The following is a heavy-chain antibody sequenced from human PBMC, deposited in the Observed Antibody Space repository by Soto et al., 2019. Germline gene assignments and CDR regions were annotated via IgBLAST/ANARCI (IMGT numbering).Heavy chain of an antibody. CDR3: ARFQSSSWYWRLFAP. V-gene: IGHV6-1*01. D-gene: IGHD6-13*01. CDR2: AYYRSKWYN. Sequence: TLSLTCAISGDGVSSNSAAWNWIRQSPSRGLEWLGRAYYRSKWYNDYAVSVKSRITINPDTSKNQFSLQLNSVTPEDTAVYYCARFQSSSWYWRLFAPWAQGTLVT. J-gene: IGHJ5*02. CDR1: GDGVSSNSAA.